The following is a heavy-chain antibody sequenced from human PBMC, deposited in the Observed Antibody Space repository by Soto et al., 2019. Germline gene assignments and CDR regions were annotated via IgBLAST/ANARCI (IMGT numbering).Heavy chain of an antibody. Sequence: ASVKVSCKASGGTFSSYAISWVRQAPGQGLEWMGGIIPIFGTANYAQKFQGRVTITADKSTSTAYMELSSLRSEDTAVYYCASSKGANYDFWSGAYYYYGMDVWGQGTTVTVSS. D-gene: IGHD3-3*01. J-gene: IGHJ6*02. CDR2: IIPIFGTA. CDR3: ASSKGANYDFWSGAYYYYGMDV. V-gene: IGHV1-69*06. CDR1: GGTFSSYA.